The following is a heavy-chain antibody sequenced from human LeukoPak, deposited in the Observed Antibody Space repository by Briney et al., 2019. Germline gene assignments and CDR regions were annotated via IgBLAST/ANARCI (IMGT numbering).Heavy chain of an antibody. J-gene: IGHJ4*02. D-gene: IGHD3-22*01. CDR1: GGSISSYY. V-gene: IGHV4-59*01. Sequence: PSETLSLTCTVSGGSISSYYWSWIRQPPGKGLEWIGYIYYSGSTNYNPSLKSRVTISVDTSKNQFSLKLSSVTAADTAVYYCARGDQYYESSQSPDYWGQGTLVTVSS. CDR2: IYYSGST. CDR3: ARGDQYYESSQSPDY.